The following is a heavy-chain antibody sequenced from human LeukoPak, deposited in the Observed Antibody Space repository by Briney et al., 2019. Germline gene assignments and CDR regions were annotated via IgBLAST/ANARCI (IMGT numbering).Heavy chain of an antibody. Sequence: PSETVLLTFAVYGGPFRGYYWTWIPQPPGKGLGWIGEVHHTRATNYSPSLKRRVTISGDASKNQFSLKLNSVTAADTAIYYCARGRDLTDWYFDLSSRATLVTVSS. J-gene: IGHJ2*01. CDR2: VHHTRAT. V-gene: IGHV4-34*01. CDR3: ARGRDLTDWYFDL. CDR1: GGPFRGYY. D-gene: IGHD2-21*02.